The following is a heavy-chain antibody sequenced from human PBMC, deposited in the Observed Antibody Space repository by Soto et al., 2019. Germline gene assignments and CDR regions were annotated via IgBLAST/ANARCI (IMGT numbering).Heavy chain of an antibody. V-gene: IGHV4-31*03. D-gene: IGHD6-13*01. CDR1: GGSISSGGYY. CDR2: IYYSGST. J-gene: IGHJ4*02. CDR3: ARDSALGSHHYFDY. Sequence: SETLSLTCTVSGGSISSGGYYWSWIRQHPGKGLGWIGYIYYSGSTYYNPSLKSRVTISVDTSKNQFSLKLSSVTAADTAVYYCARDSALGSHHYFDYWGQGTLVTVSS.